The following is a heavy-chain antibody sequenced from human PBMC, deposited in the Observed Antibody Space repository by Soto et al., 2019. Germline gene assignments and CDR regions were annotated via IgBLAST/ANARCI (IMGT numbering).Heavy chain of an antibody. Sequence: EVQLVESGGALVQPGESLRLSCAASGFSFSTYGMHWVRQAPGKGLEYVSAITGNGGSAYYADSVKGRFTISRDNSKNTLYLQMGSLRAEDMAVYCCAGVRQTYGAYDYWGQGTLVTVSS. CDR3: AGVRQTYGAYDY. D-gene: IGHD2-8*01. V-gene: IGHV3-64*07. CDR2: ITGNGGSA. J-gene: IGHJ4*02. CDR1: GFSFSTYG.